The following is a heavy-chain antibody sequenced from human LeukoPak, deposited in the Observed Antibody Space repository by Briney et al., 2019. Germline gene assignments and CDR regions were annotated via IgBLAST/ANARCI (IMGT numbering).Heavy chain of an antibody. CDR1: GYTFTGYY. CDR3: ARVSSYGYGIKYYFDY. V-gene: IGHV1-2*02. Sequence: ASVKVSCKASGYTFTGYYMHWVRQAPGQGLEWMGWINPNSGGTNYAQKFQGRVTMTRDTSISTAYMELSRLRSDDTAVYYCARVSSYGYGIKYYFDYWGQGTLVTVSS. J-gene: IGHJ4*02. CDR2: INPNSGGT. D-gene: IGHD5-18*01.